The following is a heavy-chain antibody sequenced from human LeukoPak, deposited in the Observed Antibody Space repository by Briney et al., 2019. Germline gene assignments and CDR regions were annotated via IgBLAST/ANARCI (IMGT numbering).Heavy chain of an antibody. CDR2: ISSNGGST. Sequence: PGGSLRLSCAASGFTFSNYAMAWVRQAPGKGLEYVSAISSNGGSTYYANSVKGRFTISRDNSKNTLYLQMGSLRAEDMAVYYCARDEGSGHFDYWGQGTLVTVSS. J-gene: IGHJ4*02. CDR1: GFTFSNYA. CDR3: ARDEGSGHFDY. V-gene: IGHV3-64*01.